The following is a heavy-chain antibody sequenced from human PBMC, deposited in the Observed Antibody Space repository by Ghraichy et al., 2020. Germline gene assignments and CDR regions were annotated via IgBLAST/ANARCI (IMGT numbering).Heavy chain of an antibody. D-gene: IGHD2-15*01. V-gene: IGHV4-59*01. CDR3: ASQLGYCSGGSCYYWFDP. J-gene: IGHJ5*02. CDR2: IYHSGST. Sequence: SETLSLTCTVSAGSISSYYWSWIRQTPGKGLEWIGYIYHSGSTNYNPSLQSRVTISIDTSKNQFSLKLRSVTATDTAVYYCASQLGYCSGGSCYYWFDPWGQGTLVTVSS. CDR1: AGSISSYY.